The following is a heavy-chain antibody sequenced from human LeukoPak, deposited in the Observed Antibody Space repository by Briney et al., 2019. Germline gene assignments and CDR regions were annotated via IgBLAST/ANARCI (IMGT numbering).Heavy chain of an antibody. CDR1: GGSISGYY. J-gene: IGHJ4*02. Sequence: PSETLSLTCTVSGGSISGYYWSWIRQPPGKGLEWIGYIYYSGSTDYNPSLKSRVTISVDTSKNQFSLKLSSVTAADTAVYYCARGRMRKEFDYWGQGTLVTVSS. CDR3: ARGRMRKEFDY. V-gene: IGHV4-59*12. CDR2: IYYSGST.